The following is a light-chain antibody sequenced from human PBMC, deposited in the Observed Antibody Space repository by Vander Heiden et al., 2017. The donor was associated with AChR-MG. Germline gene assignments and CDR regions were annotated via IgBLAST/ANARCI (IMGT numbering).Light chain of an antibody. CDR3: AAWDDSLNGLWV. Sequence: QSVLTQPPSASGTPGQRVTISCSGSSSNIGSHAVNWYQRFPGPAPKLLIYNSNQRPSGVPDRFSGSKSGTSASLAISGLQSEDEADYYCAAWDDSLNGLWVFGGGTKLTVL. CDR2: NSN. J-gene: IGLJ3*02. V-gene: IGLV1-44*01. CDR1: SSNIGSHA.